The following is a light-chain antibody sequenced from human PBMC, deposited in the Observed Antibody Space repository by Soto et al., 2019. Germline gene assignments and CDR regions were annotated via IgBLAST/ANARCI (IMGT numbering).Light chain of an antibody. CDR3: SSYTSSSTLYV. J-gene: IGLJ1*01. V-gene: IGLV2-14*01. CDR2: EVS. Sequence: QSVLTQPASVSGSPGQSITISCTGTSSDVGAYNSVSWYQQHPGKAPQLMIYEVSNRPSGVSNRFSGSKSGNTASLTISGLQAEDEADYYCSSYTSSSTLYVFGTGTKVTVL. CDR1: SSDVGAYNS.